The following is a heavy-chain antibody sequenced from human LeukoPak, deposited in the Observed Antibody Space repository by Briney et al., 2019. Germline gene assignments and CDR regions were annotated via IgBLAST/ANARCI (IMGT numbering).Heavy chain of an antibody. Sequence: PGGSLRLSCAASGFTFSSYAMSWVRQAPGKGLEWVSAISGSGGSTYYADSVKGRFTISRDNAKNSLYLQMNSLRAEDTAVYYCARGGHMVVVPAAAPADYWGQGTLVTVSS. CDR1: GFTFSSYA. J-gene: IGHJ4*02. D-gene: IGHD2-2*01. CDR3: ARGGHMVVVPAAAPADY. CDR2: ISGSGGST. V-gene: IGHV3-23*01.